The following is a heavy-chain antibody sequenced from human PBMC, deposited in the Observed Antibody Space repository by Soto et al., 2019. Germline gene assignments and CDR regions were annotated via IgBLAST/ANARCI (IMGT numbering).Heavy chain of an antibody. CDR3: ARDTETLGPRANDALDI. CDR2: INAGSGNT. V-gene: IGHV1-3*01. CDR1: GYTFSAYT. J-gene: IGHJ3*02. D-gene: IGHD3-3*02. Sequence: QAQLVQPGAEMKKPGASVKVSCKATGYTFSAYTMNWVRQAPGQSLEWMGWINAGSGNTKYSQYFQGRVSLTSDTSASTVYMELTGLTSEDTAVYYCARDTETLGPRANDALDIWGQGTMVTVSS.